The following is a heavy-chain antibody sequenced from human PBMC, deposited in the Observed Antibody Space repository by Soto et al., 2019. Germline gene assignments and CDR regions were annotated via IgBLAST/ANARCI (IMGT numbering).Heavy chain of an antibody. CDR3: VKDSGYSYGYVENWFDP. J-gene: IGHJ5*02. Sequence: GGSLSLSCSASGFTFSSYAMHWVRQAPGKGLEYVSAISSNGGSTYYADSVKGRFTISRDNSKNTLYLQMSSLRAEDTAVYYCVKDSGYSYGYVENWFDPWGQGTLVTVSS. V-gene: IGHV3-64D*08. CDR2: ISSNGGST. D-gene: IGHD5-18*01. CDR1: GFTFSSYA.